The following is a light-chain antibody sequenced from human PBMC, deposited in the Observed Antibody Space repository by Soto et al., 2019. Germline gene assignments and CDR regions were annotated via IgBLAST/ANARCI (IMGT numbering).Light chain of an antibody. J-gene: IGKJ5*01. CDR1: QTVITNY. V-gene: IGKV3D-20*02. CDR3: QQRSNWPPPIT. CDR2: GAS. Sequence: EVVLTQSPGTLSLSPGERATLSCRASQTVITNYVAWYQQKAGQAPRLLIFGASTRATGIPDRFSGSGSGTDFTLTISRLEPEDFAVYYCQQRSNWPPPITFGQGTRLEIK.